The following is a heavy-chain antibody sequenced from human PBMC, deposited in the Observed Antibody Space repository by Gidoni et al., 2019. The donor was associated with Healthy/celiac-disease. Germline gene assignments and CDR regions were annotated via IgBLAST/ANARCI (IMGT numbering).Heavy chain of an antibody. D-gene: IGHD3-22*01. CDR2: SSSSGSTI. CDR1: GFTFSAYY. V-gene: IGHV3-11*01. CDR3: ARDRDYYDSSGYYFFDY. J-gene: IGHJ4*02. Sequence: QVQLVESGGGLVKPGGSLRLSCAASGFTFSAYYMSWIRQAPGKGLEGVSYSSSSGSTIYYADSVKGRFTISRDNAKNSLYLQMNSLRAEDTAVYYCARDRDYYDSSGYYFFDYWGQGTLVTVSS.